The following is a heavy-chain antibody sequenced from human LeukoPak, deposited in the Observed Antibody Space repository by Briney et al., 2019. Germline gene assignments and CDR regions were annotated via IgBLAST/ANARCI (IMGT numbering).Heavy chain of an antibody. Sequence: PGGSLRLSCAASGFTFSSYAMSWVRQAPGKGLEWVSAISGSGGSTYYADSVKGRFTISRDNSKNTLYLQMNSLRAEDTAVYYCAKDTWIQLWLLRFEFDYWGQGTLVTVSS. J-gene: IGHJ4*02. CDR1: GFTFSSYA. CDR3: AKDTWIQLWLLRFEFDY. D-gene: IGHD5-18*01. CDR2: ISGSGGST. V-gene: IGHV3-23*01.